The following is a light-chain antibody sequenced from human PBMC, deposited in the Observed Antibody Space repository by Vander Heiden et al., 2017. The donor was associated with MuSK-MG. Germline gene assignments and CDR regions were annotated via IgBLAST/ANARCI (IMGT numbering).Light chain of an antibody. CDR2: GAS. V-gene: IGKV1-39*01. CDR1: QNIRTC. J-gene: IGKJ4*01. Sequence: DIQMTQSPSSLSASVGDRVTITCRASQNIRTCLNWYQQKAGQAPKLLVSGASNLQTGVPSRFNGRRYGTEFTLTISSRQPEDFAAYYCQLTDSDPTNTFGGGTKLEIK. CDR3: QLTDSDPTNT.